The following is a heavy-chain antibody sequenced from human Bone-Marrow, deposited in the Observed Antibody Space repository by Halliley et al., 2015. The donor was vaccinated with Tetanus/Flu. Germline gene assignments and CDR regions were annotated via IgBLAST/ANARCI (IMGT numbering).Heavy chain of an antibody. V-gene: IGHV4-59*01. Sequence: TLSLTCTVSGDSISGYYCSWIRQPPGKGLEWIGHIYNTGNTNYNPSLKSRVTISVDTSKNQFSLNLNSVTAADTAVYYCARGTGWLPDDWGQGTLVTVSS. CDR3: ARGTGWLPDD. D-gene: IGHD6-19*01. CDR2: IYNTGNT. J-gene: IGHJ4*02. CDR1: GDSISGYY.